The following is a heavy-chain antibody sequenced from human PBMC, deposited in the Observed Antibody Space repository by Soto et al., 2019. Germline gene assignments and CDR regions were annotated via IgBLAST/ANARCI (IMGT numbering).Heavy chain of an antibody. CDR3: ARVRIITIYGVVRRYFAL. CDR1: GYTFTSYD. D-gene: IGHD3-3*01. CDR2: MNPNSGNT. Sequence: ASVKVSCKASGYTFTSYDINWVRQATGQGLEWMGWMNPNSGNTGYAQKFQGRVTMTRNTSISTAYMELSSLRSEDTAVYYCARVRIITIYGVVRRYFALWGRGTLVTGYS. J-gene: IGHJ2*01. V-gene: IGHV1-8*01.